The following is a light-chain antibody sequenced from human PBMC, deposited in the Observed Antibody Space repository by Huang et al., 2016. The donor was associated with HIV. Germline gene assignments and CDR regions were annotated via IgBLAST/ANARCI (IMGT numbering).Light chain of an antibody. J-gene: IGKJ3*01. CDR2: EAS. CDR3: QQYNTFT. Sequence: DIQMTQSPSTLSAAIGDRVTITCRASQSVSTRLAWYQQKPGKAPRLLIQEASSLESGVPSRFSGSGSGTEFTLTISCLQPDDSATYSCQQYNTFTFGPGTKVDI. V-gene: IGKV1-5*03. CDR1: QSVSTR.